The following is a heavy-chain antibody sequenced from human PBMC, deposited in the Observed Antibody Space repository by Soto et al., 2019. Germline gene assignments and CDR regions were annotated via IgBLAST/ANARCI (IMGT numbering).Heavy chain of an antibody. Sequence: EVQLLESGGGLVQPGGSLRPSCAASGFTFSSFALNWVRQAPGKGLEWVSIISGSADSTFYADSVKGRFTISRDNSKNMLYLQINSLRAEDTAVYYCAKTRGAMIYAISVYGMDVWGQGTTVTVSS. D-gene: IGHD2-8*01. CDR1: GFTFSSFA. J-gene: IGHJ6*02. CDR3: AKTRGAMIYAISVYGMDV. V-gene: IGHV3-23*01. CDR2: ISGSADST.